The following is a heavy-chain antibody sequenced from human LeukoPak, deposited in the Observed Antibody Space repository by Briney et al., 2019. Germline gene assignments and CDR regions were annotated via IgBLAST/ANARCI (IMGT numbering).Heavy chain of an antibody. CDR3: AKEGQPYDYYDLGDAFDI. J-gene: IGHJ3*02. CDR1: GFIFSSYA. V-gene: IGHV3-23*01. CDR2: MSGSGGRA. Sequence: GGSLRLSCAASGFIFSSYAMSWVRQAPGKGLEWVSAMSGSGGRANYADSVKGRFTISRDDSKNTLYLEMSSLRAEDTAVYYCAKEGQPYDYYDLGDAFDIWGQGTMVTVAS. D-gene: IGHD3/OR15-3a*01.